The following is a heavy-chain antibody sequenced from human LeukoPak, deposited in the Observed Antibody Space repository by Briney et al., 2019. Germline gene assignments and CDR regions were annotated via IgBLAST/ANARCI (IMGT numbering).Heavy chain of an antibody. CDR3: AKDPGYFDWSGAFDI. CDR2: IYGGGTT. CDR1: GFSVISNY. V-gene: IGHV3-66*02. D-gene: IGHD3-9*01. Sequence: QPGGSLRLSCAASGFSVISNYMSWVRQAPGKGLEWVSVIYGGGTTYYADSVKGRFTISRDNSKNTLYLQMNSLRAEDTAVYYCAKDPGYFDWSGAFDIWGQGTMVTVSS. J-gene: IGHJ3*02.